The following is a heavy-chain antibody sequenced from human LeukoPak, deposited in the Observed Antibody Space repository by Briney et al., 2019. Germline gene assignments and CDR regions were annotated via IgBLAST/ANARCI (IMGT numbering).Heavy chain of an antibody. CDR3: ARDSGLDYYDSSGSPPDY. D-gene: IGHD3-22*01. CDR2: IYHSGST. CDR1: GYSISSGYY. J-gene: IGHJ4*02. Sequence: PSETLSLTCTVSGYSISSGYYWGWIRQPPGKGLEWIGSIYHSGSTYYNPSLKSRVTISVDTSKNQFSLKLSSVTAADTAVYYCARDSGLDYYDSSGSPPDYWGQGTLVTVSS. V-gene: IGHV4-38-2*02.